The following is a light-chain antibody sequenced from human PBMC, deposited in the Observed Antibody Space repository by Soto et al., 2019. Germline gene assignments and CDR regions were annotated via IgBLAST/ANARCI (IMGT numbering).Light chain of an antibody. V-gene: IGKV1-5*03. CDR2: KAS. CDR3: QQYNSYPRT. J-gene: IGKJ1*01. CDR1: QSISSW. Sequence: DIQMAQSPSTLSASVGDRVTITCRASQSISSWLAWYQQKPGKAPKLLIYKASTLQNEVPSRFSGSASGTEFTLTISSLQPDDFATYYCQQYNSYPRTFGHGTKVEIK.